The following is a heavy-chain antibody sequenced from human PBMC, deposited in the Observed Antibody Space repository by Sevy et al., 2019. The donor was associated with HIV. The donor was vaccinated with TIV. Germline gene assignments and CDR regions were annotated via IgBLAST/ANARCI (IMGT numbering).Heavy chain of an antibody. V-gene: IGHV3-66*01. D-gene: IGHD3-22*01. CDR2: IYSGGST. J-gene: IGHJ6*02. CDR3: ARDRYYEASGYDYYYYGLDV. Sequence: GGYLRLSCAASEFSVTDNYMSWVRQAPGKGLEWVSTIYSGGSTFYGDSVKGRFTISRDNSKNTLYLNMNSLRAEDTAVYYGARDRYYEASGYDYYYYGLDVWGQGTSVTVSS. CDR1: EFSVTDNY.